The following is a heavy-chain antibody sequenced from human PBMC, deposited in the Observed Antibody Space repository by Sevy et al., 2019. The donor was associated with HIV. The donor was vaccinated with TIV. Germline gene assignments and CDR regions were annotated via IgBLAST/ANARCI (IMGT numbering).Heavy chain of an antibody. CDR1: GFTFSFYD. CDR2: FGIAGDT. D-gene: IGHD1-26*01. J-gene: IGHJ4*02. Sequence: GGSLRLSCAASGFTFSFYDMHWVRQATGKGLEWVSGFGIAGDTYYAGCVKGRFTISRDNAKNSLYLQMNSLRAGDTAVYYCARKSTSYSHFDYWGQGTLVTVSS. CDR3: ARKSTSYSHFDY. V-gene: IGHV3-13*01.